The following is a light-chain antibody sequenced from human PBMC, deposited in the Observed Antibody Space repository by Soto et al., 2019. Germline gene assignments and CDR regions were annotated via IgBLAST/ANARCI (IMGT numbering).Light chain of an antibody. Sequence: EIVLTQSPGTLSLSPGERATLSCRASQSVSTRSLAWYQQKPGQAPRLLISGASSRAAGIPARFSASGTGTDFTLTISDVQPEDFAVYYCHQRQSWPRTFGQGTKVDIK. CDR2: GAS. V-gene: IGKV3-20*01. CDR3: HQRQSWPRT. J-gene: IGKJ1*01. CDR1: QSVSTRS.